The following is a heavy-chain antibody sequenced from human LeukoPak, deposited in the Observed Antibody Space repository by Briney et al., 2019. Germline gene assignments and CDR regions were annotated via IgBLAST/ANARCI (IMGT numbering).Heavy chain of an antibody. J-gene: IGHJ4*02. D-gene: IGHD2-2*01. CDR2: FYHSGST. CDR1: GGSISSGGYS. CDR3: ARAGVWSSTSWLGFDY. Sequence: SETLSLTCAVSGGSISSGGYSWSWLRQPPGKGLEWYGYFYHSGSTYHNPSLKSRVTISVDRSKNPFSLRLSSVTAADTAVYYCARAGVWSSTSWLGFDYWGQGTLVTVSS. V-gene: IGHV4-30-2*01.